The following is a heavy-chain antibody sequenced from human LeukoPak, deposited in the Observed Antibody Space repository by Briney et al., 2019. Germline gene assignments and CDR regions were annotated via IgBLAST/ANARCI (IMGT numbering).Heavy chain of an antibody. D-gene: IGHD6-13*01. Sequence: TGGSLRLSCAASGFTFSSYAISWVRQAPGQGLEWMGRIIPILGIANYAQKFQGRVTITADKSTSTAYMELSSLRSEDTAVYYCARDAGTGYFDYWGQGTLVTVSS. CDR1: GFTFSSYA. J-gene: IGHJ4*02. V-gene: IGHV1-69*04. CDR2: IIPILGIA. CDR3: ARDAGTGYFDY.